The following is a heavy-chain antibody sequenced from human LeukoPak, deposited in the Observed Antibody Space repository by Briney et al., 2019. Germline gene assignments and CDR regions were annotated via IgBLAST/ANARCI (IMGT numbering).Heavy chain of an antibody. J-gene: IGHJ6*02. CDR2: SSSDGSST. CDR1: GFTFSSYW. V-gene: IGHV3-74*01. CDR3: ARDRYYGMDV. Sequence: GGSLRLSCAASGFTFSSYWMHWVRQVPGKGLAWVSRSSSDGSSTSYADSMKGRFTISRDSAKNTLYLQMNSLRAEDTAVYYCARDRYYGMDVWGQGTTVTVSS.